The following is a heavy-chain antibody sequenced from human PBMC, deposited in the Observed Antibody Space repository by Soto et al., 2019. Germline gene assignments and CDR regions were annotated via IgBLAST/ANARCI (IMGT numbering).Heavy chain of an antibody. CDR1: GGSISSGDYY. CDR3: ARVSADIHFDH. Sequence: PSETLSLTCTVSGGSISSGDYYWSWIRQPPGKGLEWIGYIYYSGSTYYNPSLKSRVTISVDTSKNQFSLKLSSVTAADTAVYYCARVSADIHFDHWGQGTLVTVSS. V-gene: IGHV4-30-4*01. J-gene: IGHJ4*02. CDR2: IYYSGST. D-gene: IGHD6-19*01.